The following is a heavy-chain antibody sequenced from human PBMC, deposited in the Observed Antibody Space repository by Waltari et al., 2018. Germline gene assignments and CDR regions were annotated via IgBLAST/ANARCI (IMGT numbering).Heavy chain of an antibody. CDR1: GGTFSSYA. CDR2: ISPILDIS. CDR3: ALEAYCGGDCYSDY. D-gene: IGHD2-21*02. Sequence: QVQLVQSGAEVKKPGSSVKVSCKASGGTFSSYAISWVRQAPGQGLEWMGGISPILDISNYAQKFQGRVTMTADKSTSTAYMELSSLRSEDTAVYYCALEAYCGGDCYSDYWGQGTLVTVSS. V-gene: IGHV1-69*10. J-gene: IGHJ4*02.